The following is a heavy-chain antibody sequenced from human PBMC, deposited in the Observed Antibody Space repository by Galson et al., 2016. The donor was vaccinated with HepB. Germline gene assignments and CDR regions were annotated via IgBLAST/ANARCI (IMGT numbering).Heavy chain of an antibody. CDR3: ATSSRAWGPDAFDI. Sequence: SLRLSCAASGFTFSTYGMHWVRQAPGKGLEWVAVIWYDGSNKYYADSVKGRFTISRDNSKNTVYLQMNSLRAEDTALYYCATSSRAWGPDAFDIWGQGTMVTVSS. CDR1: GFTFSTYG. V-gene: IGHV3-33*01. J-gene: IGHJ3*02. CDR2: IWYDGSNK. D-gene: IGHD7-27*01.